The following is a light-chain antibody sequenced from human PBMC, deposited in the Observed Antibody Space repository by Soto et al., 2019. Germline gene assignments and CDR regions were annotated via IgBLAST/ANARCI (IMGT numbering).Light chain of an antibody. Sequence: DIQLTQSPSFLSASVGDRVTITCRASQGISSYLAWYQQKPGKAPKLLIYSASTLQSGVSSRFSGSGSGTEFTLTISSLQPEDFATFYWQQLNTYPLTFGQGTRVEIK. CDR3: QQLNTYPLT. CDR2: SAS. V-gene: IGKV1-9*01. CDR1: QGISSY. J-gene: IGKJ1*01.